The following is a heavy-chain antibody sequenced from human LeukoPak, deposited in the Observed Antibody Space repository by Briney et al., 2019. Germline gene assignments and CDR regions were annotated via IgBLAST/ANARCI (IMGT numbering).Heavy chain of an antibody. D-gene: IGHD2-2*02. CDR2: ISSSSSYT. Sequence: PGGSLRLYCAASGFTFSDYYMSWIRQAPGKGLEWVSYISSSSSYTNYADSVKGRFTISRDNAKNSLYLQMNSLRAEDTAVYYCARDSGYCSSTSCHRSDAFDIWGQGTMVTVSS. J-gene: IGHJ3*02. CDR3: ARDSGYCSSTSCHRSDAFDI. V-gene: IGHV3-11*05. CDR1: GFTFSDYY.